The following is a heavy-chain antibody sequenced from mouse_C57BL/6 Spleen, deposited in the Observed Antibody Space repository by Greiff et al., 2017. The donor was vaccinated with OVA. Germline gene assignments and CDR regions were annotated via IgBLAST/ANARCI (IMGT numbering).Heavy chain of an antibody. J-gene: IGHJ4*01. CDR3: ARSGYYGSSPYYYAMDY. V-gene: IGHV1-9*01. D-gene: IGHD1-1*01. CDR2: ILPGSGST. Sequence: VQLQQSGAELMKPGASVKLSCKATGYTFTGYWIEWVKPRPGHGLEWIGEILPGSGSTNYNEKFKGKATFTADTSSNTAYMQLSSLTTEDSAIYYCARSGYYGSSPYYYAMDYWGQGTSVTVSS. CDR1: GYTFTGYW.